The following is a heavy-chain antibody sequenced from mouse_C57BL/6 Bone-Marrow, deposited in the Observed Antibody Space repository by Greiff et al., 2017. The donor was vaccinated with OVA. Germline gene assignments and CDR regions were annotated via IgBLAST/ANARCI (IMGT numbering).Heavy chain of an antibody. CDR1: GFTFSDYY. D-gene: IGHD1-1*01. Sequence: EVKVEESGGGLVQPGGSLKLSCAASGFTFSDYYMYWVRQTPEKRLEWVAYISNGGGSTYYPDTVKGRFTISRDNAKNTLYLQMSRLKSEDTAMYYCARQRGDYYGSSYGYFDYWGQGTTLTVSS. CDR3: ARQRGDYYGSSYGYFDY. CDR2: ISNGGGST. V-gene: IGHV5-12*01. J-gene: IGHJ2*01.